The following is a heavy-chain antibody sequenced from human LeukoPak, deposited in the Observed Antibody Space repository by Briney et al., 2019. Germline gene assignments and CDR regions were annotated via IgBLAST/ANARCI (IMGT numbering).Heavy chain of an antibody. CDR3: AKDAYDSSGYYYSHPDY. CDR2: ISGSGGST. D-gene: IGHD3-22*01. CDR1: GFTFSSYA. Sequence: PGGSLRLSCAASGFTFSSYAMSWVRQAPGKGLEWVSAISGSGGSTYYADSVKGRFTISRDNSKNTLYLQMNSLRAEDTAVYHCAKDAYDSSGYYYSHPDYWGQGTLVTVSS. V-gene: IGHV3-23*01. J-gene: IGHJ4*02.